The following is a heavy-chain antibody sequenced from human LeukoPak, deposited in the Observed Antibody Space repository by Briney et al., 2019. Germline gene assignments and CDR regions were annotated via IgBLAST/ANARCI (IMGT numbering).Heavy chain of an antibody. V-gene: IGHV3-23*01. CDR1: GFAFSNYA. Sequence: GGSLRLSCAASGFAFSNYAMRWVRQAPEKGLEWVSCITGSGDGTYYADSVKGRFTISRDNSRNTLYLQMRGLRAEDAAVYYCAKGVSGPQYYFHYWGQGTLVTVSS. CDR3: AKGVSGPQYYFHY. D-gene: IGHD4-11*01. CDR2: ITGSGDGT. J-gene: IGHJ4*02.